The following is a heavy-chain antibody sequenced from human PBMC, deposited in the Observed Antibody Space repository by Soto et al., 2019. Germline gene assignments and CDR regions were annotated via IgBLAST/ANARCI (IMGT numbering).Heavy chain of an antibody. J-gene: IGHJ3*02. CDR1: GFTFSSYA. V-gene: IGHV3-23*01. Sequence: GGSLRLSCAASGFTFSSYAMRWVRQAPGKGLEWVSAISGSGSSTYYADSVKGRFTISRDNSKNTLYLQMNSLRAEDTAVYYCAKGYCSGGSCYHDAFDIWGQGTMVTVSS. CDR2: ISGSGSST. D-gene: IGHD2-15*01. CDR3: AKGYCSGGSCYHDAFDI.